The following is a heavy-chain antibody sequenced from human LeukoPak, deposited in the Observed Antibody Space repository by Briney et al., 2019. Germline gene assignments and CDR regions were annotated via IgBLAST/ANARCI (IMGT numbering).Heavy chain of an antibody. CDR2: IYYSGST. V-gene: IGHV4-61*01. J-gene: IGHJ5*02. Sequence: PSETLSLTCTVSGVSIRNGNYYWSWIRQPPGKGLEWIGYIYYSGSTNYNPSLKSRVTISVDTSKNQFSLKLSSVTAADTAVYYCARHGAIIAAAGTGAVNWFDPWGQGTLVTVSS. D-gene: IGHD6-13*01. CDR1: GVSIRNGNYY. CDR3: ARHGAIIAAAGTGAVNWFDP.